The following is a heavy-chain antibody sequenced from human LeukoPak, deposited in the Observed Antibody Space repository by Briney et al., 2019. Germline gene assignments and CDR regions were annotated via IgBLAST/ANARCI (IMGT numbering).Heavy chain of an antibody. V-gene: IGHV4-34*01. Sequence: SETLSLTCAVYGGSFSGYYWSWIRQPPGKGLEWIGEINHSGSTNYNPSLKSRVTISVDTSKNQFFLKLSSVTAADTAVYYCAREGGQWLVSNWFDPWGQGTLVTVSS. D-gene: IGHD6-19*01. CDR1: GGSFSGYY. J-gene: IGHJ5*02. CDR3: AREGGQWLVSNWFDP. CDR2: INHSGST.